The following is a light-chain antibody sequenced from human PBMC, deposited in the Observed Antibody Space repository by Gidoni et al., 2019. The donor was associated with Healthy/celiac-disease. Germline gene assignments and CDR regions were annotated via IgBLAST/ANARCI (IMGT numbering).Light chain of an antibody. CDR1: QSISSY. Sequence: DIQMTQSPSSLSASVGDRVTITCRASQSISSYLNWYQQKPGKAPKLLIYAASSLQSGVPSRFSGSGSGTDFTLTISSLQPEDFATYYCQPSYRTPHTFGQGTKLEI. CDR3: QPSYRTPHT. J-gene: IGKJ2*01. CDR2: AAS. V-gene: IGKV1-39*01.